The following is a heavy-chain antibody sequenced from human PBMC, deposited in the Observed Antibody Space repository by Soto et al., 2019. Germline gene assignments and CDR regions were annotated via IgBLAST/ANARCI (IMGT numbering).Heavy chain of an antibody. D-gene: IGHD2-2*01. V-gene: IGHV3-23*01. CDR1: GFTFSSYA. Sequence: PGGSLRLSCAASGFTFSSYAMSWVRQAPGKGLEWVSAISGSGGSTYYADSVKGRFTISRDNSKNTLYLQMNSLRAEDTAVYYCAKGKTSSTRTLTFDYWGQGTLVTVSS. J-gene: IGHJ4*02. CDR3: AKGKTSSTRTLTFDY. CDR2: ISGSGGST.